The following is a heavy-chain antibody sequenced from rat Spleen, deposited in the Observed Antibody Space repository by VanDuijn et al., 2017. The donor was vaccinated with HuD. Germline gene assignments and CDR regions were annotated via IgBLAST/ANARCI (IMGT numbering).Heavy chain of an antibody. J-gene: IGHJ2*01. D-gene: IGHD1-11*01. V-gene: IGHV2-1*01. CDR3: TRWRN. CDR1: GFSLTTYD. Sequence: QVQLKESGPGLVQPSQTLSLTCTVSGFSLTTYDVHWVRQPPGKGLEGMGGIWGDGSTDYNSTLKFRLSISRDTSKSQVFLKMNSLQTEDTAIYFCTRWRNWGQGVMVTVSS. CDR2: IWGDGST.